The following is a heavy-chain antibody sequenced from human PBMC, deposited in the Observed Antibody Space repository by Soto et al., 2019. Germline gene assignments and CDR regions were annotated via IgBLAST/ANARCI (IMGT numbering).Heavy chain of an antibody. V-gene: IGHV4-4*02. J-gene: IGHJ6*02. CDR3: ASRTYAMDV. CDR2: IFHNGNT. D-gene: IGHD2-8*01. CDR1: GGSISSSNW. Sequence: QVQLQESGPGLVKPSGTLSLTCAVSGGSISSSNWWSWVRQPPGKGLEWIGEIFHNGNTYSNPSLTGRVTMSVDKSTNPFSLNLNSVTAADTAVYYCASRTYAMDVWGQGTTVTVSS.